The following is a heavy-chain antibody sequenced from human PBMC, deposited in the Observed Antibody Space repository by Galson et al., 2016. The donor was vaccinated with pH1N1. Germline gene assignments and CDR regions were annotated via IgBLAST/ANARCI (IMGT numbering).Heavy chain of an antibody. Sequence: SETLSLTCTVYGGSFSDYYWSWIRQPLGKGLEWIGEVNPSGSTIYNPSLNSRVIISADTSRNQFSLKLTSVTAADTAVYFCARVDFGGKLGDWGQGTQVTVSS. D-gene: IGHD3-10*01. CDR1: GGSFSDYY. CDR3: ARVDFGGKLGD. J-gene: IGHJ4*02. CDR2: VNPSGST. V-gene: IGHV4-34*01.